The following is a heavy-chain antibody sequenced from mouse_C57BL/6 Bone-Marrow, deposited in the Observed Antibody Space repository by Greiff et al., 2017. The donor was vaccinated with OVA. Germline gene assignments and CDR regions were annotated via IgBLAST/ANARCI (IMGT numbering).Heavy chain of an antibody. CDR1: GFNIKDYY. CDR2: IDPEDGET. Sequence: VQLQQSGAELVKPGASVKLSCTASGFNIKDYYMHWVKQRTEQGLEWIGRIDPEDGETKYAPKFPGKATITADTSSNTAYLQLSSLTSEDTAVYYCARSGHYYGSSPFAYWGQGTLVTVSA. V-gene: IGHV14-2*01. CDR3: ARSGHYYGSSPFAY. J-gene: IGHJ3*01. D-gene: IGHD1-1*01.